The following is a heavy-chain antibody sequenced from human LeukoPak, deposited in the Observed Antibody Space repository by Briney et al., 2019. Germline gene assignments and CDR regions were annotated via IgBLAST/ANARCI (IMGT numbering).Heavy chain of an antibody. CDR2: FYDTGST. J-gene: IGHJ4*02. V-gene: IGHV4-59*01. Sequence: SPETLSLTCTVSGGTISSYHGSWIRQPPGKGLGWVGYFYDTGSTNYNPAPERRGSIPVHKTKKQFSLKLSSLTGAARAVYYCARGRVLPAAIGRIYYFDYWGQGTRVTVSS. CDR3: ARGRVLPAAIGRIYYFDY. CDR1: GGTISSYH. D-gene: IGHD2-2*02.